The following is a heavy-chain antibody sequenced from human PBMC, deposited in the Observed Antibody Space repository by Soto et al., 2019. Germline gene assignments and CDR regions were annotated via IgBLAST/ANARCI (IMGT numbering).Heavy chain of an antibody. J-gene: IGHJ4*02. D-gene: IGHD3-22*01. CDR1: GFTFSSYG. Sequence: GGSLRLSCAASGFTFSSYGMHWVRQAPGKGLEWVAVIWYDGSNKYYADSVKGRFTISRDNSKNTLYLQMNSLRAEDTAVYYCARDSPYYYDSSGYLYYLDYWGQGTLVTVSS. CDR3: ARDSPYYYDSSGYLYYLDY. CDR2: IWYDGSNK. V-gene: IGHV3-33*01.